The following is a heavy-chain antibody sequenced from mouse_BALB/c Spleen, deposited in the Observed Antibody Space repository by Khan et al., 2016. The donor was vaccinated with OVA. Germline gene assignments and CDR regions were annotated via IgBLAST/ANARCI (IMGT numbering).Heavy chain of an antibody. V-gene: IGHV5-9-3*01. Sequence: EVELVESGGGLVKPGGSLKLSCAASGFTFNNYAMSWVRQTPEKRLEWVATVSSGGSYTYYPDSVKGRLTISRDNAKNTLYLQMSSLRSEDTAMDYCARQGGIYDGPFDYWGQGTTLTVSS. CDR3: ARQGGIYDGPFDY. D-gene: IGHD2-3*01. J-gene: IGHJ2*01. CDR2: VSSGGSYT. CDR1: GFTFNNYA.